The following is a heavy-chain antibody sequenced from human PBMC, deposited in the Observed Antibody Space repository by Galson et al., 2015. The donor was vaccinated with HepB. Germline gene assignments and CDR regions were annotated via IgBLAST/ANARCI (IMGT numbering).Heavy chain of an antibody. V-gene: IGHV1-18*04. Sequence: SVKVSCKASGYTFTSYGISWVRQAPGQGLEWMGWISAYNGNTNYAQKLQGRVTMTTDTSTSTAYMELRSLRSDDTAVYYCARSLPYSSSSGGYYFDYWGQGTLVTVSS. D-gene: IGHD6-6*01. J-gene: IGHJ4*02. CDR2: ISAYNGNT. CDR1: GYTFTSYG. CDR3: ARSLPYSSSSGGYYFDY.